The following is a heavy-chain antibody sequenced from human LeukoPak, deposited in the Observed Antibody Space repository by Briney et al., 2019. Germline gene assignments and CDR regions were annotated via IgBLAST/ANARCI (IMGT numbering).Heavy chain of an antibody. V-gene: IGHV3-30*18. Sequence: GGSLRLSCAASGFTFSSYGMHWVRQAPGKGLEWVAVISYDGSNKYYADSVKGRFTISRDSSKNTLYLQMNSLRAEDTAVYYCAKDLNGRLFDYWGQGTLVTVSS. CDR2: ISYDGSNK. CDR3: AKDLNGRLFDY. J-gene: IGHJ4*01. D-gene: IGHD2-8*01. CDR1: GFTFSSYG.